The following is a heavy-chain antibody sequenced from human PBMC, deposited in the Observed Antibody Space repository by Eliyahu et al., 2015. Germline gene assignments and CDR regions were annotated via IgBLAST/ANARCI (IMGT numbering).Heavy chain of an antibody. D-gene: IGHD3-16*02. CDR2: ISYSGNT. J-gene: IGHJ3*02. V-gene: IGHV4-39*02. CDR3: AGNPNYDYFWGTYRRSLPGGNGGRGFDI. CDR1: GGSINXNSYY. Sequence: LQLQESGPGLVKPSETLALSCTVSGGSINXNSYYLAWXRQPPGRGLEWIGSISYSGNTYYSPSLKSRVTMSIDTSENYVSLKLSSVTAADTSVYYCAGNPNYDYFWGTYRRSLPGGNGGRGFDIWGQGTMVTVSS.